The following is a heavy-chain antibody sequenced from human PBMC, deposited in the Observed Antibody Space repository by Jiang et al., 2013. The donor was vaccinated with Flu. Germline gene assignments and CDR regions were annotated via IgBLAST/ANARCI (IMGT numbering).Heavy chain of an antibody. CDR2: VSAYNGLT. CDR3: AKRGAVAGTDYFVY. D-gene: IGHD6-19*01. CDR1: GYTFTSYG. Sequence: GAEVKKPGASVKVSCKASGYTFTSYGISWVRQAPGQGLEWLGWVSAYNGLTKYAPKLQDRLTLTTDTSTKTAYMELRSLTTDDTAVYYCAKRGAVAGTDYFVYVGPGNPGHRLL. V-gene: IGHV1-18*01. J-gene: IGHJ4*02.